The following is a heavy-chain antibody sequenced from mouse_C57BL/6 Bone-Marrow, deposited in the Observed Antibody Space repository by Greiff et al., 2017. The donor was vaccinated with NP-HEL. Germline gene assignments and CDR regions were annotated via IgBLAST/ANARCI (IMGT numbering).Heavy chain of an antibody. Sequence: EVKLMESGGDLVKPGGSLKLSCAASGFTFSSYGMSWVRQTPDKRLEWVATISSGGSYTYYPDSVKGRFTISRDNAKNTLYLQMSSLKSEDTAMYYCARHDSSGYDYYAMDYWGQGTSVTVSS. CDR2: ISSGGSYT. CDR3: ARHDSSGYDYYAMDY. J-gene: IGHJ4*01. CDR1: GFTFSSYG. D-gene: IGHD3-2*02. V-gene: IGHV5-6*01.